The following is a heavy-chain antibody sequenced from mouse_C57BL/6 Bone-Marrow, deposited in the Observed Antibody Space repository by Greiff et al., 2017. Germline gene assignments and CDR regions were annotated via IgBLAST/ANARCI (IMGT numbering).Heavy chain of an antibody. CDR1: GYTFTEYT. V-gene: IGHV1-62-2*01. Sequence: QVHVKQSGAELVKPGASVKLSCKASGYTFTEYTIHWVKQRSGQGLEWIGWFYPGSGSIKYNEKFKDKATLTADKSSSTVYMELSRLTSEDSAVYFCARHELGRVWFAYWGQGTLVTVSA. D-gene: IGHD4-1*01. CDR2: FYPGSGSI. J-gene: IGHJ3*01. CDR3: ARHELGRVWFAY.